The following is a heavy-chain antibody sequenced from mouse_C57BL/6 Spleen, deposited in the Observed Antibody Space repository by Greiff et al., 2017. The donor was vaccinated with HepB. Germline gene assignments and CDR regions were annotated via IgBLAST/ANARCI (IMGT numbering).Heavy chain of an antibody. D-gene: IGHD2-1*01. Sequence: EVQLQQSGAELVRPGASVKLSCTASGFNIKDDYMHWVKQRPEKGLEWIGWIDPENGDTEYASKFQGKATITADTSSNTAYLQLSSLTSEDTAVYYCTTDGNYAMDYWGQGTSVTVSS. CDR2: IDPENGDT. J-gene: IGHJ4*01. CDR3: TTDGNYAMDY. V-gene: IGHV14-4*01. CDR1: GFNIKDDY.